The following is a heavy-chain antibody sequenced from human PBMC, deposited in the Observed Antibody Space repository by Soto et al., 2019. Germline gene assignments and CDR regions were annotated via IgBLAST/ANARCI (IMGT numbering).Heavy chain of an antibody. CDR2: IWYDGSNK. Sequence: GGSLRLSCAASGFTFSSYGMHWVRQAPGKGLEWVAVIWYDGSNKYYADSVKGRFTISRDNSKNTLYLQMNSLGAEDTAVYYCARDRIAYRDAFDIWGQGTMVTVSS. J-gene: IGHJ3*02. CDR3: ARDRIAYRDAFDI. D-gene: IGHD2-21*01. CDR1: GFTFSSYG. V-gene: IGHV3-33*01.